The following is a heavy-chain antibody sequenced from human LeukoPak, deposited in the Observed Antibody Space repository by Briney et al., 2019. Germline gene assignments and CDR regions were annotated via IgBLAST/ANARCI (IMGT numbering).Heavy chain of an antibody. D-gene: IGHD1-14*01. CDR2: ISYDGSNK. V-gene: IGHV3-30*01. J-gene: IGHJ4*02. CDR1: GFTFSSYA. Sequence: GGSLRLSCAASGFTFSSYAMHWVRQAPGKGLEWVAVISYDGSNKYYADSVKGRFTISRDNSKNTLYLQMNSLRAEDTAVSYCATLTYYSDSWGQGTLVTVSS. CDR3: ATLTYYSDS.